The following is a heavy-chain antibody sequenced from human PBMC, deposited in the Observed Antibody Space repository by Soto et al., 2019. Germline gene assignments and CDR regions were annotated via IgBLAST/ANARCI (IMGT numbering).Heavy chain of an antibody. V-gene: IGHV1-18*01. CDR2: VRPDSGNT. Sequence: QVHLVQSGAEVKKPGASVTVSCKASGYTFTSEGISWVRQAPGQGLEWMGWVRPDSGNTDYAQGLQGRVTMTADTSTITVYMELRSLRSDDTAVYYCARDRSSSDYWGQGTLVTVSS. J-gene: IGHJ4*02. CDR3: ARDRSSSDY. CDR1: GYTFTSEG. D-gene: IGHD6-19*01.